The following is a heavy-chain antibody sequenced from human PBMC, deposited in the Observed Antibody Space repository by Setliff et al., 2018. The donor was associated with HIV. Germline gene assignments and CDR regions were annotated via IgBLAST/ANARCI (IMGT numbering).Heavy chain of an antibody. V-gene: IGHV4-4*08. Sequence: PSETLSLTCTVSGGSITGHYWNWIRQPPGKGLEWIGRIYTSGSTNYNPSLKSRVTISVDTSKNQFSLKLSSVTAADTAVYYCARDGYNYYAFDIWGQGTMVTVSS. CDR2: IYTSGST. D-gene: IGHD5-12*01. CDR3: ARDGYNYYAFDI. CDR1: GGSITGHY. J-gene: IGHJ3*02.